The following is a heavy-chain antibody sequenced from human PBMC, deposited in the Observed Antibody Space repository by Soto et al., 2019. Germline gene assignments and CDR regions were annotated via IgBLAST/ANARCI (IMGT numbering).Heavy chain of an antibody. CDR1: GDSISNYY. CDR3: ARGVPAAGTDWFDP. V-gene: IGHV4-4*07. J-gene: IGHJ5*02. Sequence: PSETLSLTCTVSGDSISNYYWSWIRQSAEKRLEWIGRVSSTGSSYYNPSLKSRVTISVDTSKNQVSLNLTSVTAADTAVYYCARGVPAAGTDWFDPWGQGTLVTVYS. D-gene: IGHD6-13*01. CDR2: VSSTGSS.